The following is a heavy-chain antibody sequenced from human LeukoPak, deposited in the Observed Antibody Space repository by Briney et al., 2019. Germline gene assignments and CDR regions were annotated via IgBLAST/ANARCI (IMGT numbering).Heavy chain of an antibody. Sequence: SETLSLTCSVSGGSISSDYWSWIRQPAGKGLEWIGRMYTSGTPNYNPSLKSRVTVSLDTSSNQFSLRLSSVTAADTAVYYCARAAKLDTISDYWGQGTLVTVSS. CDR2: MYTSGTP. V-gene: IGHV4-4*07. CDR1: GGSISSDY. CDR3: ARAAKLDTISDY. J-gene: IGHJ4*02. D-gene: IGHD3/OR15-3a*01.